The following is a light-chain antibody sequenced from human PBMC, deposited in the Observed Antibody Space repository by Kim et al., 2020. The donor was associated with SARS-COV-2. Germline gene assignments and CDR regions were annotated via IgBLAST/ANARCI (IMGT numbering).Light chain of an antibody. J-gene: IGLJ1*01. CDR3: QVWDSNTYV. Sequence: SVALGQPATITCGGNNIGTKNVHWYQQKPGQAPVVVIYRDNDRPSEIPERFSGSNSGSTATLTISRAQAGDEADYYCQVWDSNTYVFGTGTKVTVL. V-gene: IGLV3-9*01. CDR2: RDN. CDR1: NIGTKN.